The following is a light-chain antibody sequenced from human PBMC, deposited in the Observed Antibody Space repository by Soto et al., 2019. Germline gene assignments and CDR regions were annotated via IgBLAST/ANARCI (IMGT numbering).Light chain of an antibody. CDR3: SSYTRSSTYV. CDR1: SGDVGGYNY. CDR2: EVS. Sequence: QSVLTQPASVSGSPGQSITISCTGTSGDVGGYNYVSWYQQHPGKAPKLMIYEVSNRPSGVSNRFSGSKSGNTASLTISGLQAEDEADYYCSSYTRSSTYVFXTGTKVTV. J-gene: IGLJ1*01. V-gene: IGLV2-14*01.